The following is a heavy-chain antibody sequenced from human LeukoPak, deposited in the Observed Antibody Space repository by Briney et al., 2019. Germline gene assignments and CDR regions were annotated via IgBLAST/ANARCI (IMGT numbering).Heavy chain of an antibody. CDR2: INHSGST. CDR3: AREEAIVVVPAAVYFSYFDY. V-gene: IGHV4-34*01. D-gene: IGHD2-2*01. J-gene: IGHJ4*02. Sequence: SETLSLTCAVYGGSFSGYYWSWIRQPPGKGLEWIGEINHSGSTNYNPSLKSRVTISVDTSKNQFSLKLSSVTAADTAVYYCAREEAIVVVPAAVYFSYFDYWGQGTLVTVSS. CDR1: GGSFSGYY.